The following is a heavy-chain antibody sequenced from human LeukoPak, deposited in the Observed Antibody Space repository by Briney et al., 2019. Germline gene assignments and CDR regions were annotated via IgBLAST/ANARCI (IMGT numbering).Heavy chain of an antibody. CDR1: GYSFTYYW. J-gene: IGHJ4*02. CDR3: ARHHDSSGYYQYYFDY. Sequence: GESLKISCKYSGYSFTYYWIGWVRQMPGKGLEWMGIIYPGDSDTRYSPSFQGQVTISADKSISTAYLQWSSLKASDTAMYYCARHHDSSGYYQYYFDYWGQGTLVTVSS. V-gene: IGHV5-51*01. CDR2: IYPGDSDT. D-gene: IGHD3-22*01.